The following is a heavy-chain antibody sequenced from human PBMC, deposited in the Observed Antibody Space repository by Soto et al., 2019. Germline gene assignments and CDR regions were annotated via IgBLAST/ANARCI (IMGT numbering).Heavy chain of an antibody. D-gene: IGHD3-22*01. J-gene: IGHJ6*02. Sequence: QVQLVQCGAEVKKPGSSVKVSCKASGDTFSSYAISWVRQAPGQGLEWMGGIIPIFGTANYAQKLQGSVTINADKPTSTAYMELRRLRPEETDVYYCAIPSSGYYLEGTYYYGIDVWGQGTTVTVSS. CDR2: IIPIFGTA. CDR1: GDTFSSYA. CDR3: AIPSSGYYLEGTYYYGIDV. V-gene: IGHV1-69*06.